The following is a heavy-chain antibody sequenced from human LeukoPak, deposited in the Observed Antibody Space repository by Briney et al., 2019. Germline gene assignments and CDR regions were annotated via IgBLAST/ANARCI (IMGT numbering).Heavy chain of an antibody. V-gene: IGHV1-2*06. J-gene: IGHJ5*02. CDR3: AFEVLSSGWVS. D-gene: IGHD6-19*01. Sequence: VASVNVSCKTSGYTFTGYYMHWVRQAPGQGLEWMGRINPNSGGTNYAQKFQGRVTMTRDTSISTAYMELSRLRSDDTAVYYCAFEVLSSGWVSWGQGTLVTVSS. CDR1: GYTFTGYY. CDR2: INPNSGGT.